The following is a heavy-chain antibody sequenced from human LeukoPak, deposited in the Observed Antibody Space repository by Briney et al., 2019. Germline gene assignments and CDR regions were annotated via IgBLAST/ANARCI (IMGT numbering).Heavy chain of an antibody. CDR3: ARDRRYYGSGSYLKMDY. V-gene: IGHV4-39*07. CDR2: IYYSGST. CDR1: GGSISINSYY. J-gene: IGHJ4*02. Sequence: SETLSLTCTVSGGSISINSYYWGWIRQPPGKGLEWIGSIYYSGSTYYNPSLKSRVTISVDTSKNQFSLKLSSVTAADTAVYYCARDRRYYGSGSYLKMDYWGQGTLVTVSS. D-gene: IGHD3-10*01.